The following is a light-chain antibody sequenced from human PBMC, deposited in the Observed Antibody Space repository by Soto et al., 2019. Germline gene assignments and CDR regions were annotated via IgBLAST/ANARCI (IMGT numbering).Light chain of an antibody. CDR2: GAS. J-gene: IGKJ5*01. Sequence: EIVLTQSPGTLSLSPGERATLSCRASQTVSSTYLAWYNQKPGQAPRLLIYGASSRATGIPDRFSGTVSGTDFTLTISRLEPEDFAVYYCQQYGSSPITFGQGTRLEIK. CDR1: QTVSSTY. CDR3: QQYGSSPIT. V-gene: IGKV3-20*01.